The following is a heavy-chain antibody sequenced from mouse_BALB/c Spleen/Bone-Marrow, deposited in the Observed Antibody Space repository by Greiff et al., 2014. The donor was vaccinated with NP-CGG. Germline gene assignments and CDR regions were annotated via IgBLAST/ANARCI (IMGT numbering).Heavy chain of an antibody. CDR1: GYTFTTYW. V-gene: IGHV1-7*01. CDR3: ARGLRDWYFDV. Sequence: VKLMESGAELAKPGASVKMSCKASGYTFTTYWIHWVKQRPGQGLEWIGYINPSTGNTEYNQKFRDRATLTADKSSSTPYMQLSSLTSVDSAVYYCARGLRDWYFDVWGAGTTVTVSS. J-gene: IGHJ1*01. CDR2: INPSTGNT. D-gene: IGHD2-4*01.